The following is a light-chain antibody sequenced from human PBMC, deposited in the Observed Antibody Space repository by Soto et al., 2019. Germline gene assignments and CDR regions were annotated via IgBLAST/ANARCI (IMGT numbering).Light chain of an antibody. CDR3: QQSYSTLLT. J-gene: IGKJ3*01. CDR2: AAS. CDR1: QSISSY. Sequence: DIQMTQSPSSLSASVGDRVTITCRASQSISSYLNWYHQKPGKAPKLLIYAASSLQSGVPSRFSGSGSGTDFTLNISSLQPEDFATYYCQQSYSTLLTFGPGTKVDIK. V-gene: IGKV1-39*01.